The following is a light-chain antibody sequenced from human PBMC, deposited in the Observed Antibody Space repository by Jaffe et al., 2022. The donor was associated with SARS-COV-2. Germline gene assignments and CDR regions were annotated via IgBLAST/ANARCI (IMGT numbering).Light chain of an antibody. V-gene: IGLV1-44*01. Sequence: QSVLTQPPSASGTPGQRVTISCSGSSSNIGSSIVNWYQQFPGAAPKLLIYNDNQRPSGVPDRFSGSKSGTSASLAISGLQSEDEADYYCAAWDNSLNGGVFGGGTKLTV. J-gene: IGLJ3*02. CDR2: NDN. CDR3: AAWDNSLNGGV. CDR1: SSNIGSSI.